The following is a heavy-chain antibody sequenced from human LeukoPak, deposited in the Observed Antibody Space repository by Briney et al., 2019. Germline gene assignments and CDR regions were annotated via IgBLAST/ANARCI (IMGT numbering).Heavy chain of an antibody. CDR1: GFTFSSYA. J-gene: IGHJ5*02. D-gene: IGHD3-3*01. Sequence: PGGSLRLSCAASGFTFSSYAMHWVRQAPGKGLEWVAFISYDGTKYYADSVKGRFTISRDNSKNTLYLQMNSLRAEDTAVYYCARVLENLNTENWFDPWGQGTLVTVSS. CDR2: ISYDGTK. V-gene: IGHV3-30*14. CDR3: ARVLENLNTENWFDP.